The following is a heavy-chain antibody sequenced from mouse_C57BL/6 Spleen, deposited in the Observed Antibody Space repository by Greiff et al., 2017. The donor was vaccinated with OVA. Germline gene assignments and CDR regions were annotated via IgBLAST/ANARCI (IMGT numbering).Heavy chain of an antibody. Sequence: EVKVVESGGGLVQPGGSLSLSCAASGFTFTDYYMSWVRQPPGKALEWLGFIRNKANGYTTEYSASVKGRFTISRDNSQSILYLQMNALRAEDSATYYCARYKLYSNYVKGMDYWGQGTSVTVSS. V-gene: IGHV7-3*01. CDR2: IRNKANGYTT. D-gene: IGHD2-5*01. CDR3: ARYKLYSNYVKGMDY. CDR1: GFTFTDYY. J-gene: IGHJ4*01.